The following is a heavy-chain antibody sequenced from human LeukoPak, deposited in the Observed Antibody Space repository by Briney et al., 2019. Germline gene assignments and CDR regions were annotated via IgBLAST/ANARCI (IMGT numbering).Heavy chain of an antibody. CDR2: IKQDGSGK. CDR3: ARDPEDYYDSSAYYDGFDL. Sequence: GGSLRPSCAASGFTFSSYCMSWVRQAPGKGLEWVANIKQDGSGKYYVDSVKGRFTISRDNAKNSLYLQMNSLRAEDTAVYYCARDPEDYYDSSAYYDGFDLWGQGTLVTVSS. D-gene: IGHD3-22*01. V-gene: IGHV3-7*01. CDR1: GFTFSSYC. J-gene: IGHJ3*01.